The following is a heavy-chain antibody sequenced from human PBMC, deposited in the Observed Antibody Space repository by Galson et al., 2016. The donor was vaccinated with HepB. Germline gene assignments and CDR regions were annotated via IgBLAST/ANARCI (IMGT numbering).Heavy chain of an antibody. V-gene: IGHV1-46*01. J-gene: IGHJ6*02. CDR1: GYTFTSYK. CDR2: ITPSGGGT. Sequence: SVKVSCKASGYTFTSYKMHWVRQAPGQGLEWMGIITPSGGGTRYAQNFQGRVTITRDTSTSTVYMELNRLRSEDTAVYYRAKEYRDQSGSPSGEILFDGMDFWGQGTTVTVSS. CDR3: AKEYRDQSGSPSGEILFDGMDF. D-gene: IGHD3-10*01.